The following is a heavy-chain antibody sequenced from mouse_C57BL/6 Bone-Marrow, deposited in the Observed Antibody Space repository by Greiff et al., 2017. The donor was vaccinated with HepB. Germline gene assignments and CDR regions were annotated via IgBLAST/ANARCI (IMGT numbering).Heavy chain of an antibody. V-gene: IGHV1-81*01. D-gene: IGHD1-1*01. CDR1: GYTFTSYG. J-gene: IGHJ3*01. CDR2: IYPRSGNT. Sequence: VQLQESGAELARPGASVKLSCKASGYTFTSYGISWVKQRTGQGLEWIGEIYPRSGNTYYNEKFKGKATLTADKSSSTAYMELRSLTSEDSAVYFCARGGYYYGWFAYWGQGTLVTVSA. CDR3: ARGGYYYGWFAY.